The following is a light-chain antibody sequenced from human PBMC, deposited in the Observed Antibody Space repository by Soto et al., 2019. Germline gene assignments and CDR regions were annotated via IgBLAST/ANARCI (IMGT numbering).Light chain of an antibody. CDR2: SAS. CDR3: QQSYNGPFT. Sequence: VRKSRSLLYESEGARVTVTCRAGQSISRYLNWYQQRPGKAPKLLIYSASTLQTGVPSRFSGSGSGTDFTLTISSLQPEDVATYYCQQSYNGPFTFGPGANVDIK. V-gene: IGKV1-39*01. J-gene: IGKJ3*01. CDR1: QSISRY.